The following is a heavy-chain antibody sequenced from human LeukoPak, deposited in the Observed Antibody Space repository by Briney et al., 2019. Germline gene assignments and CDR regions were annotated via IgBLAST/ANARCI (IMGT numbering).Heavy chain of an antibody. CDR2: INHSGST. V-gene: IGHV4-34*01. Sequence: PSETLSLTCSVFVGAFSGSYLSWILEPPDPGLHRIGEINHSGSTNYNPSLKSRVTISVDTSKNQFSLKLSSVTAADTAVYYCARGVVVTALRQYYYYMDVWGKGTTVTVSS. CDR1: VGAFSGSY. D-gene: IGHD2-21*02. CDR3: ARGVVVTALRQYYYYMDV. J-gene: IGHJ6*03.